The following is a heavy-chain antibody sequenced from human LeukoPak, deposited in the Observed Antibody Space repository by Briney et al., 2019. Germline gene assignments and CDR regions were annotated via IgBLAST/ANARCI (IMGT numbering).Heavy chain of an antibody. CDR3: GEFDY. CDR2: ISGSGGST. D-gene: IGHD6-13*01. J-gene: IGHJ4*02. Sequence: PGASLRLSCAASGFTFSSYAMSWVRQAPGKGLEWVSAISGSGGSTYYADSVKGRFTISRDNSKNTLYLQMNSLYYCAKEAAAAGEFDYWGQGTLVTGAS. V-gene: IGHV3-23*01. CDR1: GFTFSSYA.